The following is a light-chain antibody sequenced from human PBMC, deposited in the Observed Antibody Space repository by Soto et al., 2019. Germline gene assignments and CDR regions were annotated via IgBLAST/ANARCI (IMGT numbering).Light chain of an antibody. J-gene: IGLJ2*01. CDR1: SSDVGGYNY. CDR3: SSYTSSSTLVV. V-gene: IGLV2-14*01. CDR2: EVS. Sequence: QSVLTQPASVSGSPGQSITISCTGTSSDVGGYNYVSWYQQHPGKAPKLMIYEVSNRPSGVSNRFCGSKSGNTASLTISGPQAEDEDDYYCSSYTSSSTLVVFGGGTKLTVL.